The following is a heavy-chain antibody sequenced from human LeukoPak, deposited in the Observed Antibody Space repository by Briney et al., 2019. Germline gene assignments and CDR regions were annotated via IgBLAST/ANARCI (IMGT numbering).Heavy chain of an antibody. Sequence: GGSLRLSCAASGFTFDDYGMSWVRQAPGKGLVWVSRIDSDGTSTNYADSVKGRFTISRDNAKNTLFLQMNSLRAEDTAVYYCARGGGRYSSAYYFDYWGQGTLVTVSS. CDR1: GFTFDDYG. CDR2: IDSDGTST. CDR3: ARGGGRYSSAYYFDY. D-gene: IGHD6-25*01. J-gene: IGHJ4*02. V-gene: IGHV3-74*01.